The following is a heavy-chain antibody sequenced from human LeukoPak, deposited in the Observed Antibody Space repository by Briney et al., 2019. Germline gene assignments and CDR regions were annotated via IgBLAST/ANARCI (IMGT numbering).Heavy chain of an antibody. CDR3: AKGFTYYYDSSGYLH. D-gene: IGHD3-22*01. J-gene: IGHJ4*02. Sequence: GGSLRLSCAASGFTFSSYAMSWVRQAPGKGLEWVSAISGSGGSTYYADSVKGRFTISRDNSKNTLYLQMNSLRAEDTAVYYCAKGFTYYYDSSGYLHWGQGTLVTVSS. CDR1: GFTFSSYA. CDR2: ISGSGGST. V-gene: IGHV3-23*01.